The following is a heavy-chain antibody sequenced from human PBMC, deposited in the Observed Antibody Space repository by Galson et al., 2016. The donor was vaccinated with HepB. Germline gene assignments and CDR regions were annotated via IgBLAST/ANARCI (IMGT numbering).Heavy chain of an antibody. CDR3: ARDRSSGSGSFGY. CDR2: IYHRGST. J-gene: IGHJ4*02. Sequence: VQLQESGPGLVKPSQTLSLTCPVSGGSISRGCSYWSWLRQHPGKGLEWIGYIYHRGSTYYNPSLKSRVTISVDTSKNQFSLKLSSVTAADTAVYFCARDRSSGSGSFGYWGQGTLVTVSS. D-gene: IGHD3-10*01. CDR1: GGSISRGCSY. V-gene: IGHV4-31*03.